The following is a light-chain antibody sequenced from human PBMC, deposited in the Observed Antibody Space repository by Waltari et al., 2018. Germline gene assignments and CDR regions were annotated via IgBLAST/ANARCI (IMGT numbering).Light chain of an antibody. Sequence: DIVMTQSPLSLPVTPGVPASISCRSSQSLLQSKGYNDFDWSLQNPGQSPHLLIYLGSNRASGVPDRFSGSGSGTDFTLEISRVEAEDVGVYYCMQALQTPYTFGQGTKLEIK. CDR2: LGS. J-gene: IGKJ2*01. V-gene: IGKV2-28*01. CDR1: QSLLQSKGYND. CDR3: MQALQTPYT.